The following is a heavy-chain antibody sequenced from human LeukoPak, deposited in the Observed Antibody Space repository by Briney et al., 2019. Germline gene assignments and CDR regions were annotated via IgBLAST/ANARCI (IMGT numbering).Heavy chain of an antibody. CDR1: GFTFSSYE. Sequence: PGGSLRLSCAASGFTFSSYEMNWVRQAPGKGLEWVSYIRSSGNSTYYADSVKGRFTISRDNAKNSLYLLMISLRADDTAVYYCARDLHCGGSSCYSGFDYWGQGTLVTVSS. D-gene: IGHD2-15*01. CDR3: ARDLHCGGSSCYSGFDY. CDR2: IRSSGNST. J-gene: IGHJ4*02. V-gene: IGHV3-48*03.